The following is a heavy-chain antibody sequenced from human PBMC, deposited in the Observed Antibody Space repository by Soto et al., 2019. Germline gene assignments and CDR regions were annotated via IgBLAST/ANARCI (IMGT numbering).Heavy chain of an antibody. CDR3: AKGRPSPNEPRWYYFDY. CDR2: ISGSGGST. V-gene: IGHV3-23*01. D-gene: IGHD2-15*01. Sequence: GGSLRLSCAASGFTFSSHAMSWVRQAPGKGLEWVSAISGSGGSTEYADSVKGRFTISRDNSKNTLYLQMNSLGAEDTAVYYCAKGRPSPNEPRWYYFDYWGQGTLVTVSS. CDR1: GFTFSSHA. J-gene: IGHJ4*02.